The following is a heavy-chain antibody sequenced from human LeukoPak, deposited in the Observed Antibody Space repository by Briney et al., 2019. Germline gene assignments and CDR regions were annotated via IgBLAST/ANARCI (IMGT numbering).Heavy chain of an antibody. J-gene: IGHJ6*02. CDR3: ARAKGSYYYGMDV. V-gene: IGHV3-7*01. CDR1: GFTFSSYW. Sequence: GGSLRLSCAAPGFTFSSYWMSWVRQAPGKGLEWVANIKQDGSEKYYVDSVKGRFTISRDNAKNSLYLQMNSLRAEDTAVYYCARAKGSYYYGMDVWGQGTTVTVSS. CDR2: IKQDGSEK.